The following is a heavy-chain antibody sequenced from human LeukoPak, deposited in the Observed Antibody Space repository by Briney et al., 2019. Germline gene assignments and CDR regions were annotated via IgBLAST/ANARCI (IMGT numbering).Heavy chain of an antibody. D-gene: IGHD3-9*01. J-gene: IGHJ4*02. Sequence: GGSLRLSCAASEFTFSNYWMYWVRQVPGKGLVWVSRVNTDGSTTTYADSVKGRFTISRDNAKNSLYLQMNSLRAEDTAVYYCARDRSIDYWGQGSLVTVSS. CDR3: ARDRSIDY. V-gene: IGHV3-74*01. CDR1: EFTFSNYW. CDR2: VNTDGSTT.